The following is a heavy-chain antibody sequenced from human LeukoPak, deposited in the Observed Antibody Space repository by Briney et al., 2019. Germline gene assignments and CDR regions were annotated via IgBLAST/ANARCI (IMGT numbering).Heavy chain of an antibody. CDR1: GYTFTDYA. D-gene: IGHD3-22*01. Sequence: GASVKVSCKASGYTFTDYAMNWVRQAPGQGLEWMGWIHPNTGNPTYAQGFTGRFVFSLDTSVGTTYLQISSLKAEDTAVYFCAKSFLGFYYDSSSYLSPYYYYMDVWGKGTTVTISS. J-gene: IGHJ6*03. CDR3: AKSFLGFYYDSSSYLSPYYYYMDV. CDR2: IHPNTGNP. V-gene: IGHV7-4-1*02.